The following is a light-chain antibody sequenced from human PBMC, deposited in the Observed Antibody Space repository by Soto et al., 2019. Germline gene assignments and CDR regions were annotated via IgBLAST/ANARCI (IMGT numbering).Light chain of an antibody. CDR3: GKRESRPATLV. CDR1: NSNIGNNY. CDR2: DSN. Sequence: QSVLTQPPSVSAAPGQKVTISCSGSNSNIGNNYVSWYQQLPGTAPKLLIYDSNKRPSGIPDRFSGSKSGTSATLGITGLQTGDQGDFFCGKRESRPATLVFGRGTKVTVL. V-gene: IGLV1-51*01. J-gene: IGLJ3*02.